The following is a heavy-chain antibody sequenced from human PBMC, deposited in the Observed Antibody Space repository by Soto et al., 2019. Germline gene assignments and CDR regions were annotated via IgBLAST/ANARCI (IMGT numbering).Heavy chain of an antibody. CDR3: ARHYGGNSYSFDY. CDR1: GGSISSSSYY. D-gene: IGHD2-21*02. CDR2: IYYSGST. J-gene: IGHJ4*02. Sequence: QLQLQESGPGLVKPSETLSLTCTVSGGSISSSSYYWGWIRQPPGKGLEWIGSIYYSGSTYYNPSLKSRVTISVDTSKNQFSLKLSSVTAADTAVYYCARHYGGNSYSFDYWGQGTLVTVSS. V-gene: IGHV4-39*01.